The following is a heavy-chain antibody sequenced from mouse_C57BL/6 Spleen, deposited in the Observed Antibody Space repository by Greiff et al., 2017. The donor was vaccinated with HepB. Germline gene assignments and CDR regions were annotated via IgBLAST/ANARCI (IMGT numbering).Heavy chain of an antibody. Sequence: QVQLKQSGAELARPGASVKLSCKASGYTFTSYGISWVKQRTGQGLEWIGEIYPRSGNTYYNEKFKGKATLTADKSSSTAYMERRSLTSEDSAVYFCAREGELRPYYFDYWGQGTTLTVSS. CDR2: IYPRSGNT. D-gene: IGHD3-2*02. V-gene: IGHV1-81*01. CDR3: AREGELRPYYFDY. CDR1: GYTFTSYG. J-gene: IGHJ2*01.